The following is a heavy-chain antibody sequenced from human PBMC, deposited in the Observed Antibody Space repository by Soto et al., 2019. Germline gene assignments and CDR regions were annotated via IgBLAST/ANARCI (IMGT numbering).Heavy chain of an antibody. Sequence: PGESLKISCKGSGYSFASHWVAWMRQMPEKGLEWIGTIYPGDSDTKYSSTVRGHVTISADTSVSTAYLQWRSLEATDSAIYYCAGYRGSYWHYLDFWGQGTLVTVSS. CDR2: IYPGDSDT. V-gene: IGHV5-51*01. CDR1: GYSFASHW. D-gene: IGHD1-26*01. CDR3: AGYRGSYWHYLDF. J-gene: IGHJ4*02.